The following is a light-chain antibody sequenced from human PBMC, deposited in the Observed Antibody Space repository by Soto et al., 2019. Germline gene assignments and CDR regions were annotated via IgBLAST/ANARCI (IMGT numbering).Light chain of an antibody. CDR3: QKYNWPPFT. CDR1: QGIANY. Sequence: DIQMTQSPSSLGASVGDRDTISCRASQGIANYLAWYQQKPGEVHKLLIFAASTLHSGVSSRYTDRGSGTDFTLTISSLQPEDVATYYCQKYNWPPFTFGPGTKVDIK. J-gene: IGKJ3*01. CDR2: AAS. V-gene: IGKV1-27*01.